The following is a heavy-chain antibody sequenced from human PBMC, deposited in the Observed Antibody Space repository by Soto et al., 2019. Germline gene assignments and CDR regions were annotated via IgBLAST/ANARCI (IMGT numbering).Heavy chain of an antibody. Sequence: QITLKESGPTVVKPTQTLTLTCAVSGFSVSANGVAVGWIRQSPGQALEWLALIYWDDDRRYSPSLAARLTIEKDTSXNQVXLXXXXXXXXXXXXXXXXXXXXXXXXXXXXWGRGTLVT. CDR3: XXXXXXXXXXXXX. CDR2: IYWDDDR. J-gene: IGHJ1*01. CDR1: GFSVSANGVA. V-gene: IGHV2-5*02.